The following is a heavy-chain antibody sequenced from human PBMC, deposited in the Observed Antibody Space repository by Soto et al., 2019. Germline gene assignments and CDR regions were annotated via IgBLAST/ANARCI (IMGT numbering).Heavy chain of an antibody. V-gene: IGHV4-30-4*01. CDR3: ARAKTYYYDSSGSTGAFDI. J-gene: IGHJ3*02. CDR2: IYYSGST. Sequence: SETLSLTCTVSGGSISSGDYYWSWIRQPPGKGLEWIGYIYYSGSTYYNPSLKSRVTISVDTSKNQFSLKLSSVTAADTAVYYCARAKTYYYDSSGSTGAFDIWGQGTMVTVSS. D-gene: IGHD3-22*01. CDR1: GGSISSGDYY.